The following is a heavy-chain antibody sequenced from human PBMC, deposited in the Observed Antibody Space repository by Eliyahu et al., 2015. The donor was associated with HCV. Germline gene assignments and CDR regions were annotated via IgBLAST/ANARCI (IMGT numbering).Heavy chain of an antibody. CDR3: AKFMVAAALSGLDV. D-gene: IGHD2-15*01. J-gene: IGHJ6*02. V-gene: IGHV4-4*02. Sequence: QVQLQESGPGLVKASGTLSLTCAVSGGSISNSDWWSWVRQPPGKRLEWIGEIFHTGSTNYSPSLKSRVTMSVDKSKNQFSLKVNSVTAADTAVYYCAKFMVAAALSGLDVWGQGTTVTVSS. CDR1: GGSISNSDW. CDR2: IFHTGST.